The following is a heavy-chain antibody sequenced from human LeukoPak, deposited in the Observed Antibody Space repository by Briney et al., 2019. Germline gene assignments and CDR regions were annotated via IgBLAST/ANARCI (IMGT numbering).Heavy chain of an antibody. D-gene: IGHD4-23*01. CDR1: GGSISRSSYY. Sequence: SETLSLTCTVSGGSISRSSYYWGWIRQPPGKGLEWIGSIYYSGSTYYNPSLKSRVTISVDTSKNQFSLELSSVTAADTAVYYCARREYGGNSAWYFYLWGRGTLVTVSS. CDR2: IYYSGST. J-gene: IGHJ2*01. CDR3: ARREYGGNSAWYFYL. V-gene: IGHV4-39*01.